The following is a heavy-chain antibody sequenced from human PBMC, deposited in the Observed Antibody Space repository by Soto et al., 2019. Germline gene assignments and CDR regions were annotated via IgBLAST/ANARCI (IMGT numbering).Heavy chain of an antibody. D-gene: IGHD2-15*01. J-gene: IGHJ4*02. CDR1: GFTFSSYG. CDR2: IWYDGSNK. V-gene: IGHV3-33*01. Sequence: GGSLRLSCAASGFTFSSYGMHWVRQAPGKGLEWVAVIWYDGSNKYYAESVKGRFTISRVNSKNTQYLQMNSLRAEDTAVYYCQRILDYWGQGTLVTVSS. CDR3: QRILDY.